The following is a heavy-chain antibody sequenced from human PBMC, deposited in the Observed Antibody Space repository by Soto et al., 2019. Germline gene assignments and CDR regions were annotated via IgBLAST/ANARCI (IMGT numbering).Heavy chain of an antibody. CDR2: IWYDGSSK. Sequence: GGSLRLSCAASGFTFSSYGMHWVRQAPGKGLEWVAVIWYDGSSKYYADSVKGRFTISRDNSKNTLYLQMNSLRAEDTAVYYCARDLDGMDVWGPGTTVTVSS. CDR3: ARDLDGMDV. J-gene: IGHJ6*02. V-gene: IGHV3-33*01. CDR1: GFTFSSYG.